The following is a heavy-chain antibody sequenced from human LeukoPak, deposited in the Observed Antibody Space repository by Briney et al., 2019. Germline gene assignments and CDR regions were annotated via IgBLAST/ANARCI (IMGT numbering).Heavy chain of an antibody. D-gene: IGHD3-10*01. J-gene: IGHJ5*02. CDR2: IWYDGSNK. Sequence: GRSLRLSCAASGFTFSRYGMHWVRQAPGKGLEWVAVIWYDGSNKYYADSVKGRFTISRDNSKNTLYLQVNSLRAEDTAVYYCAKTSKRGTYYYGSGSPLWFDPWGQGTLVTVSS. CDR1: GFTFSRYG. V-gene: IGHV3-33*06. CDR3: AKTSKRGTYYYGSGSPLWFDP.